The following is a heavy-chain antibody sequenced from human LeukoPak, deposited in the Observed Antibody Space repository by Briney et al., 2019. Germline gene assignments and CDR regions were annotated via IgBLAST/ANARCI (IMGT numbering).Heavy chain of an antibody. V-gene: IGHV3-23*01. J-gene: IGHJ4*02. D-gene: IGHD1-26*01. Sequence: GGSLRLSCAASGFTFSSYAMSWVRQAPGKGLDWVSSISGNSGSTYYADSVKGRFTISRDNSKNTVYLQMNSLRAEDTAVYYCAKVSAWAMVGATYFDYWGQGTLVAVSS. CDR3: AKVSAWAMVGATYFDY. CDR1: GFTFSSYA. CDR2: ISGNSGST.